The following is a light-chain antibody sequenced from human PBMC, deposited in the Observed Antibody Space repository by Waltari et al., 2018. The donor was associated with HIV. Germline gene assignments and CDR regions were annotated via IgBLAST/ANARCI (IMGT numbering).Light chain of an antibody. Sequence: QSVLTQPPSVSGAPGQRVTISCTGSRSNIGAGYDVHWYQQLPGTAHKLLIYDNSHRPSGVPARFSGSKSGTSASLAITGLQTEDEAEYYCQSYDSSLSGHVLFGGGTILTVL. CDR1: RSNIGAGYD. J-gene: IGLJ2*01. CDR3: QSYDSSLSGHVL. CDR2: DNS. V-gene: IGLV1-40*01.